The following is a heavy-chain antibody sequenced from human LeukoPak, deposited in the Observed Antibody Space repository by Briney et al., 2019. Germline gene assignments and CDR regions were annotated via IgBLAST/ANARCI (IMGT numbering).Heavy chain of an antibody. CDR1: GFTFSSYS. CDR3: ARGADRNRAFDY. J-gene: IGHJ4*02. V-gene: IGHV3-21*01. CDR2: ISSSSSYI. Sequence: GGSLRLSCAASGFTFSSYSMNWVRQAPGKGLEWVSSISSSSSYIYYADSVKGRSTISRDNAKNSLYLQMNSLRAEDTAVYYCARGADRNRAFDYWGQGTLVTVSS. D-gene: IGHD1-14*01.